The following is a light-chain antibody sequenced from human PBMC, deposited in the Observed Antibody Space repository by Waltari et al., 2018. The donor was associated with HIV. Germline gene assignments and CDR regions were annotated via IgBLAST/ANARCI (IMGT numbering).Light chain of an antibody. V-gene: IGLV3-21*04. CDR3: QVWDRASRQAI. Sequence: SYVLTQPPSVSVAPGKTARICCGAEKSGDRGELWYQMKPGQAPLLVMYYNKDRPSALPARFSCSTSGTTATLTIIRVEDGDAADYYCQVWDRASRQAIFGGGTKLTVL. CDR2: YNK. CDR1: KSGDRG. J-gene: IGLJ2*01.